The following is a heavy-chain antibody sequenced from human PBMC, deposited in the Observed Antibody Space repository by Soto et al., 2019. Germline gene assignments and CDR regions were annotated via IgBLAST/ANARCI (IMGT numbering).Heavy chain of an antibody. CDR2: INSDGSST. Sequence: ERLVESGGGSVQPGGSLRLSCAASRFTFSSYWMYWVRQAPGKGLVWVSRINSDGSSTRYADSVKGRFSISRDNSKSTLYLQMNTLRAEDTAVYYCARRREGYYYCLDVWGQGTTVTVSS. J-gene: IGHJ6*02. CDR3: ARRREGYYYCLDV. D-gene: IGHD1-26*01. V-gene: IGHV3-74*01. CDR1: RFTFSSYW.